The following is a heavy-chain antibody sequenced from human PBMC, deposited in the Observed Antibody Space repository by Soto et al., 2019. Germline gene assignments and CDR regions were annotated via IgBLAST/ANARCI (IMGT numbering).Heavy chain of an antibody. CDR3: AQLFRGYYNFDY. Sequence: QITLKESGPTLVKPTQTLTLACTFSGFSLTTSGVGVGWIRQPPGKPLDCLALIYWDDDKRYSPSLKSRLTITKGTSNSRVVLTIAHMVTVDTAAYYGAQLFRGYYNFDYSGEGTLVTVSS. CDR1: GFSLTTSGVG. CDR2: IYWDDDK. D-gene: IGHD5-18*01. V-gene: IGHV2-5*02. J-gene: IGHJ4*02.